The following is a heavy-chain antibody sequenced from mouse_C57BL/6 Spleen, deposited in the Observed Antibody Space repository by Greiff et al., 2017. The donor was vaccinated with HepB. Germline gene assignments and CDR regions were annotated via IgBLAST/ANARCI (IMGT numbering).Heavy chain of an antibody. CDR1: GYTFTSYG. J-gene: IGHJ3*01. V-gene: IGHV1-81*01. D-gene: IGHD2-3*01. CDR2: IYPRSGNT. CDR3: ASYDGYTWFAY. Sequence: VQLQQSGAELARPGASVKLSCKASGYTFTSYGISWVKQRTGQGLEWIGEIYPRSGNTYYNEKFKGKATLTADKSSSTAYMELRSLTSEDSAVYFCASYDGYTWFAYWGQGTLVTVSA.